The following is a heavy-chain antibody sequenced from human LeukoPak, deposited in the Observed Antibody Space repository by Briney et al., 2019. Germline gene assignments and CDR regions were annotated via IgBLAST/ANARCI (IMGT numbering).Heavy chain of an antibody. V-gene: IGHV4-61*02. D-gene: IGHD6-19*01. J-gene: IGHJ4*02. CDR1: GGSISSGSYY. Sequence: SETLSLTCTVSGGSISSGSYYWSWIRQPAGKGPEWIGRIYASGSTNYNPSLKSRVTISVDTSENQFSLNLRSVTAADTAVYYCASEGLAVAGNFLYWGQGALVTVSS. CDR3: ASEGLAVAGNFLY. CDR2: IYASGST.